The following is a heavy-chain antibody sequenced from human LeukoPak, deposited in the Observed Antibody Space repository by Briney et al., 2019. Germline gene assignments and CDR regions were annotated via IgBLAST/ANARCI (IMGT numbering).Heavy chain of an antibody. Sequence: SQTLFLTCTVSGGSISSGDYYWSWIRQPPGKGLEWIGYIYYSGSTYYNPSLKSRVSISVDTSKNQFSLKLSSVTAADTAVYYCARDLTSGLDVWGKGTTVTVSS. CDR2: IYYSGST. CDR3: ARDLTSGLDV. CDR1: GGSISSGDYY. V-gene: IGHV4-30-4*01. J-gene: IGHJ6*04. D-gene: IGHD1-14*01.